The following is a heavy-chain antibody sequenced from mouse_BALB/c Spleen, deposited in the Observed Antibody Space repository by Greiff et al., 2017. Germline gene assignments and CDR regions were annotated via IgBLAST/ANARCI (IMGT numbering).Heavy chain of an antibody. Sequence: VKLQESGPGLVAPSQSLSITCTVSGFSLTGYGVNWVRQPPGKGLEWLGMIWSDGSTDYNSALKSRLSISKDNSKSQVFLKMNSLQTDETARYYCARESGWDAGYAMDYWGQGTSVTVSS. CDR3: ARESGWDAGYAMDY. V-gene: IGHV2-6-7*01. D-gene: IGHD4-1*01. CDR1: GFSLTGYG. J-gene: IGHJ4*01. CDR2: IWSDGST.